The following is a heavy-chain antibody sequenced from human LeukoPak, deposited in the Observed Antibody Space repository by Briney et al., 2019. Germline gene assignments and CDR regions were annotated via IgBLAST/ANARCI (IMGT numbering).Heavy chain of an antibody. CDR3: ARVAGTYQASRCDY. CDR2: ITSDGTST. Sequence: PGGSLRLSCAASGFTFSSYWMHWVRQAPGQGLVWVSRITSDGTSTAYADSVKGRFTISRDNAKNTLYLQMNSLRAEDTAVYYCARVAGTYQASRCDYWGQGTPVTVSS. CDR1: GFTFSSYW. J-gene: IGHJ4*02. D-gene: IGHD5-24*01. V-gene: IGHV3-74*01.